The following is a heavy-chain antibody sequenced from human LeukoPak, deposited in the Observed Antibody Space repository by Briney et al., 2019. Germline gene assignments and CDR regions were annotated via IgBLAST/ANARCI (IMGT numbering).Heavy chain of an antibody. J-gene: IGHJ4*02. CDR1: GFTVSSNY. Sequence: GGSLRLSCAASGFTVSSNYMSWVRQAPGKGLEWVSVIYSGGSTGYADSVKGRFTISRDNAKNSLYLQMNSLRAEDTALYYCARSEWELLQVWDYWGQGTLVTVSS. V-gene: IGHV3-53*01. CDR2: IYSGGST. D-gene: IGHD1-26*01. CDR3: ARSEWELLQVWDY.